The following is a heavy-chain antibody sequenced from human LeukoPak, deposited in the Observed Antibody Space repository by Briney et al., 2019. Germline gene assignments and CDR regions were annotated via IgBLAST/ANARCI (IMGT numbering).Heavy chain of an antibody. D-gene: IGHD3-16*01. CDR1: GGSISSGSYY. CDR3: ARDLGYDYVWGTPPTVI. J-gene: IGHJ4*02. V-gene: IGHV4-61*02. CDR2: IYTSGST. Sequence: PSQTLSLTCTVSGGSISSGSYYWSWIRQPAGKGLEWIGRIYTSGSTNYNPSLKSRVTISVDTSKNQFSLKLSSVTAADTAVYYCARDLGYDYVWGTPPTVICGQGTLVTVSS.